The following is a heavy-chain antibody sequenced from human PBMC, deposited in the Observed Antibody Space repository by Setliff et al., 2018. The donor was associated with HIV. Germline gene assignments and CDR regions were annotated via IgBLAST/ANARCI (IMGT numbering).Heavy chain of an antibody. Sequence: PSETLSLTCSVSGGSISSGPYYWGWIRQPPGKGLEWIVSFYYSGSTYYNPYLKSRVTISLDASKNQFYLRLTSVTAADTAIYFCARGVVALSPRGPLDLWGPGTLVTVSS. D-gene: IGHD5-12*01. J-gene: IGHJ4*03. CDR2: FYYSGST. CDR1: GGSISSGPYY. CDR3: ARGVVALSPRGPLDL. V-gene: IGHV4-39*07.